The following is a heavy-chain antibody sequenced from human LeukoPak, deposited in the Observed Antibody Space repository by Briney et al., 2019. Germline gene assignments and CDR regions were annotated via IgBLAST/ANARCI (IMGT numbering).Heavy chain of an antibody. CDR1: GFTFSSYA. V-gene: IGHV3-23*01. CDR2: ISGSGGST. CDR3: AKELVLLWFGESYDAFDI. J-gene: IGHJ3*02. D-gene: IGHD3-10*01. Sequence: GGSLRLSCAASGFTFSSYAMSWVRQAPGKGLEWVSAISGSGGSTNYAASVKGRFTISRDNSKNTLYLQMNSLRAEDTAVYYCAKELVLLWFGESYDAFDIWGQGTMVTVSS.